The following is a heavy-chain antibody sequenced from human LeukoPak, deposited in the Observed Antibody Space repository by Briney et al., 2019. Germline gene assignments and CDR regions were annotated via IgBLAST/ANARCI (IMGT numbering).Heavy chain of an antibody. D-gene: IGHD3-16*01. CDR3: AKDGMGFYLDS. J-gene: IGHJ4*02. V-gene: IGHV3-43*02. CDR2: ISGDGADT. Sequence: GGSLRLSCTASGFTFHDFAMHWVRQGPGKGLEWVSLISGDGADTYYADSVKGRFTISRDNTENSLYLQISSLRSEDTALYYCAKDGMGFYLDSSGPGTPVTVSS. CDR1: GFTFHDFA.